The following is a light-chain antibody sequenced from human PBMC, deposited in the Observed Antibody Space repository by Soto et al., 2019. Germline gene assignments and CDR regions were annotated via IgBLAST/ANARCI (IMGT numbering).Light chain of an antibody. V-gene: IGKV3-11*01. Sequence: EIVLTQSPATLSLSPGERATLSCRASQSVSSYLAWYQQKPGRAPGLLIYDASNRATGIPARFSGSGSGTDFTLTVTSLEPEDFAIYYCQLRSNWPPYTFGQGTKLEIK. CDR2: DAS. CDR3: QLRSNWPPYT. J-gene: IGKJ2*01. CDR1: QSVSSY.